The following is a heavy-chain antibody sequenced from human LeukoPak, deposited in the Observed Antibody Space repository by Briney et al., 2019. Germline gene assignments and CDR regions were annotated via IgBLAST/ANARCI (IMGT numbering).Heavy chain of an antibody. J-gene: IGHJ4*02. D-gene: IGHD4-17*01. CDR3: TRESGVTKIDY. CDR1: GFTFSSHE. CDR2: ISTSGTTI. V-gene: IGHV3-48*03. Sequence: GGSLRLSCAASGFTFSSHEMNWVRQAPGKGLEWVSYISTSGTTIYYADSVKGRFTISRDNARNSLYLQMNSLRAEDTAVYYCTRESGVTKIDYWGQGTLVSVSS.